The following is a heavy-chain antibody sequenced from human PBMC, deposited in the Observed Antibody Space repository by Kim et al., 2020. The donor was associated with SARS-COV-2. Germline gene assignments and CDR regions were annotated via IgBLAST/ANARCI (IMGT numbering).Heavy chain of an antibody. D-gene: IGHD3-10*01. CDR3: AKVLLYGSGSLDY. Sequence: YADSVKGRFTISRDNSKNTLYLQRSSLRAEDTAVYYCAKVLLYGSGSLDYWGQGTLVTVSS. V-gene: IGHV3-23*01. J-gene: IGHJ4*02.